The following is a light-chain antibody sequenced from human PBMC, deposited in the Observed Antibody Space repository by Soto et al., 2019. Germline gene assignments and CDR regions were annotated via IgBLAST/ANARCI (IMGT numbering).Light chain of an antibody. CDR3: SSFAGSNNYV. CDR2: EVS. V-gene: IGLV2-8*01. Sequence: QSALTQPPSASGSPGQSVTISCYGTSSDVGGYNYVSWYQQHPGKAPKLMIYEVSKRPSGVPDRFSGSKSGNTASLTVSGLQAEDEADYYCSSFAGSNNYVFGTGTKVTVL. J-gene: IGLJ1*01. CDR1: SSDVGGYNY.